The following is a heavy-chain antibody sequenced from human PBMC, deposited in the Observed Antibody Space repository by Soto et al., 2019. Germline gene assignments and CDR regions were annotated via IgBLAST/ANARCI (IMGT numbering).Heavy chain of an antibody. CDR1: RYTFTTYY. J-gene: IGHJ4*02. D-gene: IGHD4-17*01. V-gene: IGHV1-2*04. Sequence: ASVKVSCKASRYTFTTYYINWVRQAPGQGLEWMGWINPNTGATNYAQKFQGWVTLTRDTSVTTAYMEVSRLTSGDTAVYFCARSVTTHLAADFWGQGTLVTVSS. CDR3: ARSVTTHLAADF. CDR2: INPNTGAT.